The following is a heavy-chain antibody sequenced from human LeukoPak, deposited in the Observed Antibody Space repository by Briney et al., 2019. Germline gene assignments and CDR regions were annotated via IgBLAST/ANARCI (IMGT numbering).Heavy chain of an antibody. V-gene: IGHV4-59*01. J-gene: IGHJ6*03. CDR1: GGSISSYY. CDR2: IYYSGST. D-gene: IGHD6-13*01. CDR3: AGTPPYSSSWWGGYYYYYMDV. Sequence: PSETLSLTCTVSGGSISSYYWSWIRQPPGKGLEWIGYIYYSGSTNYNPSLKSRVTISVDTSKNQFSLKLSSVTAADTAVYYCAGTPPYSSSWWGGYYYYYMDVWGKGTTVTISS.